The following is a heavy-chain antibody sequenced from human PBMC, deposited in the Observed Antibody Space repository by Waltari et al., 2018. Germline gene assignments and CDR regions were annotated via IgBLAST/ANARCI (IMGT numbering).Heavy chain of an antibody. CDR1: GGSISSYY. Sequence: QVQLQESGPGLVTRSETLSLTCTVSGGSISSYYLRWIRQPPGKGLEWIGYIYYSGSTNYNPSLKSRVTISVDTSKNQFSLKLSSVTAADTAVYYCARGPSYWYFDLWGRGTLVTVSS. CDR3: ARGPSYWYFDL. CDR2: IYYSGST. V-gene: IGHV4-59*01. J-gene: IGHJ2*01.